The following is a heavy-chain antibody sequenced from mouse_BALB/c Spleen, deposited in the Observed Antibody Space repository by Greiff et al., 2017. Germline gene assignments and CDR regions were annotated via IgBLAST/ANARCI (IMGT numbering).Heavy chain of an antibody. D-gene: IGHD1-1*01. J-gene: IGHJ2*01. Sequence: QVQLQQSGAELAKPGASVKMSCKASGYTFTSYWMHWVKQRPGQGLEWIGYINPSTGYTEYNQKFKDKATLTADKSSSTAYMQLSSLTSEDSAVYYCARSPITTVVATDYLDYWGQGTTLTVSS. CDR1: GYTFTSYW. CDR2: INPSTGYT. CDR3: ARSPITTVVATDYLDY. V-gene: IGHV1-7*01.